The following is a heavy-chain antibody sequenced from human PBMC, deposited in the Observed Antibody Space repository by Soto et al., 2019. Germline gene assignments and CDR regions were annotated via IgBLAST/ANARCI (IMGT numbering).Heavy chain of an antibody. J-gene: IGHJ3*02. CDR2: ISSSGTYI. CDR1: GFTFSSYS. Sequence: VQLVESGGGLVKPGGSLRLSCAASGFTFSSYSMNWVRQAPGKGLEWVSSISSSGTYIYYADSVKGRFTISRDNAKNSLYLQMNSLRAEDTAVYYCAFAGSGSYSNVADAFDIWGQGTMVTVSS. CDR3: AFAGSGSYSNVADAFDI. D-gene: IGHD3-10*01. V-gene: IGHV3-21*01.